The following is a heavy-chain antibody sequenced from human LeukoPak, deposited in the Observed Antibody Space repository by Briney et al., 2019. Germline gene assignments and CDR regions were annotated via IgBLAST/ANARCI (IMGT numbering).Heavy chain of an antibody. V-gene: IGHV1-2*06. CDR1: GYTFTGYY. Sequence: GASVKVSCKASGYTFTGYYMHWVRQAPGQGLEWMGRINPNSGGTNYAQKFQGRVTMTRDTSISTAYMELSRLRSDDTAVYYCARGKYYYDSSGYKYYFDYWGQGTLVTVS. J-gene: IGHJ4*02. CDR3: ARGKYYYDSSGYKYYFDY. CDR2: INPNSGGT. D-gene: IGHD3-22*01.